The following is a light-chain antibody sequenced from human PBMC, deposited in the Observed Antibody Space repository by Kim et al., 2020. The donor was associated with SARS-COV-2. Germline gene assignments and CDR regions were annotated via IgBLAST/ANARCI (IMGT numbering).Light chain of an antibody. CDR1: KLGDKY. J-gene: IGLJ2*01. CDR3: QAWDSSTAVV. CDR2: QDR. Sequence: VSPGQTASITCSGDKLGDKYASWYHQKPGQSPVLVIYQDRKRPSGIPERFSGSNSGNTATLTISGTQAMDEADYYCQAWDSSTAVVFGGGTKLTVL. V-gene: IGLV3-1*01.